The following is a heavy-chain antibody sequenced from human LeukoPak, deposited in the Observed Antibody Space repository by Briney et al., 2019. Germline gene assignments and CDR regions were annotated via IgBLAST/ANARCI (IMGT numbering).Heavy chain of an antibody. J-gene: IGHJ4*02. CDR3: ARDLDQYNGRFGGFGHDF. V-gene: IGHV1-18*04. CDR2: ISAYNGNT. CDR1: GYTFTSYY. Sequence: ASVKVSCKASGYTFTSYYMHWVRQAPGQGLEWMGWISAYNGNTNYAQSLQGRVTMTTDTSTSTVYMEMRSLTSDDTAVYYCARDLDQYNGRFGGFGHDFWGQGTLVTVSS. D-gene: IGHD3-10*01.